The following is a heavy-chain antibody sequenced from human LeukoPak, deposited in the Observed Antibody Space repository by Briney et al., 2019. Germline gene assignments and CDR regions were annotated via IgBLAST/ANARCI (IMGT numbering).Heavy chain of an antibody. D-gene: IGHD3-9*01. J-gene: IGHJ4*02. CDR2: INPNSGGT. CDR3: ASNVLRYFDWNPFDY. Sequence: ASVKVSCKASGYTFTGYYMHWVRQAPGQGLEWMGRINPNSGGTNYAQKFQGRVTMTRGTSISTAYMELSRLRSDDTAVYYCASNVLRYFDWNPFDYWGQGTLVTVSS. CDR1: GYTFTGYY. V-gene: IGHV1-2*06.